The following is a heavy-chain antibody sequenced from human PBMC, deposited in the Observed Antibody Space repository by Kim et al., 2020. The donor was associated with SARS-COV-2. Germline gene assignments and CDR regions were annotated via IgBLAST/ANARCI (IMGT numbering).Heavy chain of an antibody. V-gene: IGHV1-69*13. D-gene: IGHD2-2*01. Sequence: SVKVSCKASGGTFSSYAISWVRQAPGQGLEWMGGIIPIFGTANYAQKFQGRVTITADESTSTAYMELISLRSEDTAVYYCARWDLGYCSSTSCLKGDYWGQGTLVTVSS. CDR1: GGTFSSYA. CDR2: IIPIFGTA. J-gene: IGHJ4*02. CDR3: ARWDLGYCSSTSCLKGDY.